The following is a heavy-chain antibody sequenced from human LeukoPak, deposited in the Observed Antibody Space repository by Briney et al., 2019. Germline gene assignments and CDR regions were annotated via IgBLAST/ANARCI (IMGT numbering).Heavy chain of an antibody. V-gene: IGHV1-69*05. CDR1: GGTFSSYA. CDR3: ALGQGVTPDY. Sequence: SVQVSCQASGGTFSSYAISWVRQAPGQGLEWMGRIIPIFGTANYAQKFQGRVTITTEECTSTAYMELSSLRSEDTAVYYCALGQGVTPDYWGQGTLVTVSS. J-gene: IGHJ4*02. D-gene: IGHD4-23*01. CDR2: IIPIFGTA.